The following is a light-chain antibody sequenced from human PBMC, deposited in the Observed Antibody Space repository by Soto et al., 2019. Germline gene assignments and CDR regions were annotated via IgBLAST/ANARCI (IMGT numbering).Light chain of an antibody. CDR3: LQHNTYPHT. J-gene: IGKJ2*01. Sequence: IQMTQSPSAMSASLGDRVTITCRASQGIKNYLAWFQQKPGKVPKCLIHTTSTLQSGVPSRFSGSGSGTEFTLTISSLQPEDFATYYCLQHNTYPHTFGQGTKLEL. V-gene: IGKV1-17*03. CDR2: TTS. CDR1: QGIKNY.